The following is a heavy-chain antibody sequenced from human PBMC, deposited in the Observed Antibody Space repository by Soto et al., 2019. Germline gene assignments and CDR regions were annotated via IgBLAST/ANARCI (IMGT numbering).Heavy chain of an antibody. Sequence: PGGSLRLSCVASGFTFHSYVMHWVLQAPGKGLESVAVISFDGGSKYYAESLKGRFTISRDNSKNTVDLQMNSLRAEDTAVYYFVKGSAIQSGDILPAAGDYCAQGTLVTVSS. D-gene: IGHD2-8*01. CDR2: ISFDGGSK. J-gene: IGHJ4*02. CDR1: GFTFHSYV. CDR3: VKGSAIQSGDILPAAGDY. V-gene: IGHV3-30*18.